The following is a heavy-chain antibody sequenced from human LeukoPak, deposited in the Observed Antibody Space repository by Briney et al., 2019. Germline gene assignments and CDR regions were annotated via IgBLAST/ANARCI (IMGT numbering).Heavy chain of an antibody. CDR1: GFTFRTST. CDR3: ARAHGGY. CDR2: SNQDGNEK. V-gene: IGHV3-7*01. J-gene: IGHJ4*02. D-gene: IGHD3-10*01. Sequence: GGALRLSCTTSGFTFRTSTMTWVRQAPGKGLEWVDDSNQDGNEKYYVDSVKGRITTSRDNVKNSLYLQMNSLRAEDTAVYYCARAHGGYWGQGTLVTVSS.